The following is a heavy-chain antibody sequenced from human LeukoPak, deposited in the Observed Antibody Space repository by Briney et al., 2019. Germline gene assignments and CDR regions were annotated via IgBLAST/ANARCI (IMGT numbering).Heavy chain of an antibody. V-gene: IGHV1-18*01. D-gene: IGHD2-2*01. CDR2: ISAYNGNT. J-gene: IGHJ5*02. Sequence: GASVKVSCKASGYTFTSYCISWVRQAPGQGLEWMGWISAYNGNTNYAQKLQGRVTMTTDTSTSTAYMELRSLRSDDTAVYYCARDAYYRYCSSTSCLGWFDPWGQGTLVTVSS. CDR3: ARDAYYRYCSSTSCLGWFDP. CDR1: GYTFTSYC.